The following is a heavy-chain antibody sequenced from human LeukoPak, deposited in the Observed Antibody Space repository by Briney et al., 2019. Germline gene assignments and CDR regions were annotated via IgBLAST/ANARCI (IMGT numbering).Heavy chain of an antibody. CDR2: ISMSSVDI. Sequence: GGSLRLSCAASGFTFSSYSMNWVRQAPGKGLECVASISMSSVDISYADSVQGRFTISRDNGKNSVYLQMNSLRAEDTAVYFCAGGLATGIVGATTRDAFDIWGQGTMVTVSS. CDR3: AGGLATGIVGATTRDAFDI. V-gene: IGHV3-21*01. D-gene: IGHD1-26*01. J-gene: IGHJ3*02. CDR1: GFTFSSYS.